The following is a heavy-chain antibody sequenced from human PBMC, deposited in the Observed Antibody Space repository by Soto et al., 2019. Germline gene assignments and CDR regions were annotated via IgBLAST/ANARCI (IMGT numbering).Heavy chain of an antibody. V-gene: IGHV4-39*01. CDR2: IYYSGST. CDR1: GGSISSSSYY. J-gene: IGHJ6*02. CDR3: ARIPHDTATTPYYYYGMDV. Sequence: PSETLSLTCTVSGGSISSSSYYWGWIRQPPGKGLEWIGSIYYSGSTYYNPSLKSRVTISVDTSKNQFSLKLSPVTAADTAVYYCARIPHDTATTPYYYYGMDVWGQGTTVTVSS. D-gene: IGHD4-17*01.